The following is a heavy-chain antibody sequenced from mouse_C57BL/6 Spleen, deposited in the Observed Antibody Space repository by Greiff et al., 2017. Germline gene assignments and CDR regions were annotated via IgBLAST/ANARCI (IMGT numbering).Heavy chain of an antibody. Sequence: QVQLQQSGPELVKPGASVKISCKASGYAFSSSWMNWVKQRPGKGLEWIGRIYPGDGDTNYNGKFKGKATLTADKSSSTAYMQLSSLTSEDSAVYFCASDYYGSSYPYWGQGTLVTVSA. V-gene: IGHV1-82*01. CDR1: GYAFSSSW. D-gene: IGHD1-1*01. J-gene: IGHJ3*01. CDR3: ASDYYGSSYPY. CDR2: IYPGDGDT.